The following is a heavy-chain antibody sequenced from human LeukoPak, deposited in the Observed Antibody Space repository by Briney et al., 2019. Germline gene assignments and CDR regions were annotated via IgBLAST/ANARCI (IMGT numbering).Heavy chain of an antibody. Sequence: GGSLRLSCAASGFTFSSYSMNWVRQAPGKGLEWVSCISTSSSYIYYADSVKGRFTISRDNPKNTLYLQMNSLRAEDTAVYYCARDGVVAGPWHFDYWGQGTLVTVSS. CDR2: ISTSSSYI. CDR3: ARDGVVAGPWHFDY. CDR1: GFTFSSYS. D-gene: IGHD2-15*01. J-gene: IGHJ4*02. V-gene: IGHV3-21*01.